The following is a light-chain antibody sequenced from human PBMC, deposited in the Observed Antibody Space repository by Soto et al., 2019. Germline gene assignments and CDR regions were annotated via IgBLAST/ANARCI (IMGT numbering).Light chain of an antibody. V-gene: IGKV3-11*01. Sequence: VLTQSPATLSLSPGERATLSCRASQTFNNYLAWYQQKPGQAPRLIIYHTSNRATGIPARFSGNGSGTDFTLTISSLEPEDFAVYYCQQHTNWPPITFGQGTRLEIK. J-gene: IGKJ5*01. CDR2: HTS. CDR3: QQHTNWPPIT. CDR1: QTFNNY.